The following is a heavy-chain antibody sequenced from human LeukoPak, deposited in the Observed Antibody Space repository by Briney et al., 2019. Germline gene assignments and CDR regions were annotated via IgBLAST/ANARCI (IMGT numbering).Heavy chain of an antibody. CDR1: GFTFSSYA. D-gene: IGHD6-19*01. CDR3: ARGGWVYRYFDL. Sequence: GGSLRLSCAASGFTFSSYAMHWVRQAPGKGLEYVSAISSNGGSTYYVNSVKGRFTISRDNSKNTLYLQMGSLRAEDMAVYYCARGGWVYRYFDLWGRGTLVTVSS. V-gene: IGHV3-64*01. CDR2: ISSNGGST. J-gene: IGHJ2*01.